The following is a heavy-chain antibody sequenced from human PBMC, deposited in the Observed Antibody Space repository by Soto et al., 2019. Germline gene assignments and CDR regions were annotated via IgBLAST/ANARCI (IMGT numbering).Heavy chain of an antibody. V-gene: IGHV3-7*01. CDR2: IKPDGSEE. Sequence: GGSLRLSCAASGFTFSSYWMTWARQAPGKGLEWVANIKPDGSEESYVDSVKGRFIVSRDNAENSLYLQMNSLKAEDTAIYYCVREIASRLWGKGTAVTVSS. D-gene: IGHD3-22*01. CDR1: GFTFSSYW. CDR3: VREIASRL. J-gene: IGHJ6*04.